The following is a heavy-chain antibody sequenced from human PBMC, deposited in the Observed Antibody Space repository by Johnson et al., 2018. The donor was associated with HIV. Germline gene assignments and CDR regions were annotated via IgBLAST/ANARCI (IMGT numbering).Heavy chain of an antibody. CDR2: ISYDGSNK. V-gene: IGHV3-30-3*01. CDR3: AKGEVGHIVNTRESTFDI. Sequence: QVQLVESGGGVVQPGRSLRLSCAASGFTFSSYAMHWVRQAPGKGLEWVAVISYDGSNKYYTDSVKGRFTISSDNSKTTLYLQMNSLRAEDTAVYYCAKGEVGHIVNTRESTFDIWGQGTMVIVSS. J-gene: IGHJ3*02. D-gene: IGHD5-12*01. CDR1: GFTFSSYA.